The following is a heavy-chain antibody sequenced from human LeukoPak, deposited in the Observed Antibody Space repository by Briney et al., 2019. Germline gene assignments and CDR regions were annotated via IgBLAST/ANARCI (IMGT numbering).Heavy chain of an antibody. V-gene: IGHV5-51*01. D-gene: IGHD6-13*01. CDR2: IYPGDSDT. CDR3: ARSFRSTWYPHLDY. Sequence: KISCXVSGYDFTTHWIGWVRQMPGKGLEWMGIIYPGDSDTKYSPSFKGQVTFSVDKSSASVYLQWSSLKASDTAIYYCARSFRSTWYPHLDYWGQGTLVTVSS. CDR1: GYDFTTHW. J-gene: IGHJ4*02.